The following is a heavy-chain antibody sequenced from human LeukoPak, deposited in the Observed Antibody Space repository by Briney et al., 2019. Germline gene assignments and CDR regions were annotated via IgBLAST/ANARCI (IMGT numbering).Heavy chain of an antibody. CDR1: GFTFSDYG. V-gene: IGHV3-30*03. CDR3: ARGRTDYFDY. J-gene: IGHJ4*01. CDR2: MLYGGTYK. Sequence: GVSLRLSCAVSGFTFSDYGMHWVRQTPGKGLEWVAFMLYGGTYKYYADSEKRRFSVSRDNSEKTLFLQMNSLRAEDTAVYYCARGRTDYFDYWGAGTLVTVSS.